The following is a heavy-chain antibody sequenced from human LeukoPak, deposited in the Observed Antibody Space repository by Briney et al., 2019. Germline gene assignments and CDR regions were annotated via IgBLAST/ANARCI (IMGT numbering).Heavy chain of an antibody. CDR1: GFTVSSNY. Sequence: PGGSLRLSCAASGFTVSSNYMSWVRQAPGKGLEWVSVIYSGGSTYYADSVKGRFTISRDNSKNTLYLQMNSLRAEDTAVYYCAKGRYSSGWTYNWFDPWGQGTLVTVSS. CDR3: AKGRYSSGWTYNWFDP. CDR2: IYSGGST. D-gene: IGHD6-19*01. J-gene: IGHJ5*02. V-gene: IGHV3-53*01.